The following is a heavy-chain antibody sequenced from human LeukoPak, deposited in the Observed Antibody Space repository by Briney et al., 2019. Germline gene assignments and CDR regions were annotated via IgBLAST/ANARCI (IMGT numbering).Heavy chain of an antibody. Sequence: GGSLRLSCAASGFSFSSYNMNWVRLTPGKGLEWVSSITSSGTYTFYADSVKGRFTISRDNAKNSLYLQMNSLRAEDTAVYYCARDERGSSWYYYYYYMDVWGKGTTVTVSS. CDR3: ARDERGSSWYYYYYYMDV. D-gene: IGHD6-13*01. CDR2: ITSSGTYT. V-gene: IGHV3-21*01. J-gene: IGHJ6*03. CDR1: GFSFSSYN.